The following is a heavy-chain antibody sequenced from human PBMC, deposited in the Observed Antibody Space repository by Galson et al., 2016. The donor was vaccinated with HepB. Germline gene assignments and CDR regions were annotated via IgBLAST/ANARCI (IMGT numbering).Heavy chain of an antibody. CDR3: AKGTKRWCEIAVCDPLDF. Sequence: SLRLSCAASGFTFNRYAMIWVRRAPGKGLEMVSAITDSGDNANYADSVNGRFTASRDNSKNTLILQTDSLRAEDTAVYSCAKGTKRWCEIAVCDPLDFWGQGTTVTVSS. V-gene: IGHV3-23*01. J-gene: IGHJ6*02. D-gene: IGHD2-8*01. CDR1: GFTFNRYA. CDR2: ITDSGDNA.